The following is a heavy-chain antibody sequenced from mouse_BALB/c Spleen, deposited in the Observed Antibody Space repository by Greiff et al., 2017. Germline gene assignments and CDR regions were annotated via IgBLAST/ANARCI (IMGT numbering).Heavy chain of an antibody. D-gene: IGHD2-4*01. CDR3: ARRGYDYDYYAMDY. CDR1: GFSLTSYG. J-gene: IGHJ4*01. Sequence: VQLQESGPGLVQPSQSLSITCTVSGFSLTSYGVHWVRQSPGKGLEWLGVIWSGGSTDYNAAFISRLSISKDNSKSQVFFKMNSLQANDTAIYYCARRGYDYDYYAMDYWGQGTSVTVSS. CDR2: IWSGGST. V-gene: IGHV2-2*02.